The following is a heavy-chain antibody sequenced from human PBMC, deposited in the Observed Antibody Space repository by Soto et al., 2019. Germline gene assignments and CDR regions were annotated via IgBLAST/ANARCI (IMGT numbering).Heavy chain of an antibody. D-gene: IGHD3-22*01. J-gene: IGHJ4*02. Sequence: ASVKVSCKASGYTFTSYGISWVRQAPGQGLEWMGWISAYNGNTNYAQKLQGRVTMTTDTSTSTAYMELRSLRSDDTAVYYCARGGISHYYDSSGYYYNFDYWGQGTMVTVYS. CDR2: ISAYNGNT. V-gene: IGHV1-18*01. CDR3: ARGGISHYYDSSGYYYNFDY. CDR1: GYTFTSYG.